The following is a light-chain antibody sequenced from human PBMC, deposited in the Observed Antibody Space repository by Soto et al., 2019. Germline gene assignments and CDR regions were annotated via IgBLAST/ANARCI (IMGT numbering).Light chain of an antibody. CDR1: SSNIGAGYT. J-gene: IGLJ3*02. CDR3: QSYDSNLKSWV. CDR2: ANS. Sequence: QSVMTQPPSVSAAPGQKVTISCSGSSSNIGAGYTVHWYKQLPGTAPKVVVYANSNRPSGVPDRFSGSKSGTSASLAITGLQAEDEADYYCQSYDSNLKSWVFGGGTKVTVL. V-gene: IGLV1-40*01.